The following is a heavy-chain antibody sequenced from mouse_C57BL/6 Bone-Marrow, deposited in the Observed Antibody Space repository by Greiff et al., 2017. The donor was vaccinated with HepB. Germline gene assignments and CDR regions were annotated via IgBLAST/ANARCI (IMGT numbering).Heavy chain of an antibody. CDR3: ERKGFITTVVGMDY. J-gene: IGHJ4*01. Sequence: QVQLQQPGAELVMPGASVKLSCKASGYTFTSYWMHWVKQRPEQGLEWIGEIDPSDSYTNYNQKFKGKSTLTVDKSSSTAYMQLSSLTSEDSAVYYCERKGFITTVVGMDYWGQGTSVTVSS. CDR1: GYTFTSYW. CDR2: IDPSDSYT. V-gene: IGHV1-69*01. D-gene: IGHD1-1*01.